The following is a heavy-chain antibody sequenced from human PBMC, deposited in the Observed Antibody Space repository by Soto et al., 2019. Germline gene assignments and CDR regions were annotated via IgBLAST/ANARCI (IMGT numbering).Heavy chain of an antibody. Sequence: SETLSLTCTVSGGSISSSRCHWGWIRQPPGKGLEWIASIKYSGTTFYNPSLKSRVTLSVDTSKNQFALKLSSVTAADTAVYYCARGTYYYGSGSYSWFDPWGQGTLVTVSS. J-gene: IGHJ5*02. CDR1: GGSISSSRCH. V-gene: IGHV4-39*01. CDR3: ARGTYYYGSGSYSWFDP. D-gene: IGHD3-10*01. CDR2: IKYSGTT.